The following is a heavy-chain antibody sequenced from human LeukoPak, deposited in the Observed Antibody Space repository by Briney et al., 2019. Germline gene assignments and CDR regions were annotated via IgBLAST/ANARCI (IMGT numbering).Heavy chain of an antibody. V-gene: IGHV3-21*01. CDR2: ISSSSSSI. Sequence: GGSLRLSCAASGFTFTSYTMNWVRQAPEKGLEWVSSISSSSSSIYYADSVKGRFTISRDNAKNSLYLQMNSLRAEDTAVYYCAKGASGSRVENWFDPWGQGTLVTVSS. D-gene: IGHD3-10*01. CDR3: AKGASGSRVENWFDP. CDR1: GFTFTSYT. J-gene: IGHJ5*02.